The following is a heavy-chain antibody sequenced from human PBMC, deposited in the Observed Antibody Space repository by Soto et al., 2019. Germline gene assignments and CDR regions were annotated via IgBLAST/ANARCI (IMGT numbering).Heavy chain of an antibody. V-gene: IGHV1-2*04. CDR1: GYSFTGFH. J-gene: IGHJ4*02. CDR2: INPNGGGR. CDR3: ARGSVGPTTDFDD. D-gene: IGHD2-2*01. Sequence: ASVKVSCKASGYSFTGFHIHWVRQAPGQGLEWMGWINPNGGGRNYAQKFQGWVTMTRDTSISTAYMELSRLKSDDTAVYYCARGSVGPTTDFDDWGQGTLDTVSS.